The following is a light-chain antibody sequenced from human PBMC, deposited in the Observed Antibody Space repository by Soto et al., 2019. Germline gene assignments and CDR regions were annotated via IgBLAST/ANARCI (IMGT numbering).Light chain of an antibody. CDR3: QQYGTSPIT. V-gene: IGKV3-20*01. Sequence: ENVLTQSPGTLSLSPGERATLSCRASQTVSSYLTWYQQRPGQAPRLLIYGASKRATGIPDRFSGSGSGTDFTLTISTLEPEDFALYYCQQYGTSPITVGQGTRLEIK. CDR2: GAS. CDR1: QTVSSY. J-gene: IGKJ5*01.